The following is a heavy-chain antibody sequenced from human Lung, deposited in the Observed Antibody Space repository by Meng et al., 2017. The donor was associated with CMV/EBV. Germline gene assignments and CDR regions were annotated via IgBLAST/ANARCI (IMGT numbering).Heavy chain of an antibody. J-gene: IGHJ4*02. CDR2: TYYTGST. D-gene: IGHD3-9*01. CDR1: GASASSFTTY. V-gene: IGHV4-61*03. Sequence: SESLSLTCLVYGASASSFTTYCSWTRQSPGKGLEWIGHTYYTGSTKNTPSLKSRVTMSVDTSKNHFSLKLSSVTAADTDGYNCAGVHNDISTGYRFDLWGQGXLVTVSS. CDR3: AGVHNDISTGYRFDL.